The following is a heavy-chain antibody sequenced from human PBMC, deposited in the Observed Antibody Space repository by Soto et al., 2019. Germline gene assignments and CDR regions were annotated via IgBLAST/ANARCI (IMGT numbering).Heavy chain of an antibody. Sequence: GESLKISCKGSGYDFPMYWIGWVRQMPGKGLEWMGVIYPDDSESIYSPSFQGQVTISADKSTTTAHLQWSSLKASDTAMYYCARLERDCTGGSCYSGGVDYWGQGTLLTVSS. V-gene: IGHV5-51*01. CDR1: GYDFPMYW. CDR3: ARLERDCTGGSCYSGGVDY. CDR2: IYPDDSES. D-gene: IGHD2-15*01. J-gene: IGHJ4*02.